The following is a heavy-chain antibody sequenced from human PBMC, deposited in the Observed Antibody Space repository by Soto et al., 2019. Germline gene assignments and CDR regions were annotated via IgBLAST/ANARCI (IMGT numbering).Heavy chain of an antibody. J-gene: IGHJ3*02. CDR2: IDPSDSFT. V-gene: IGHV5-10-1*04. D-gene: IGHD3-3*01. CDR3: AHLDFTFGSVYVFDI. Sequence: GESLKISCKGSGYRFSDYWISWVRQVPGKGLEWMGKIDPSDSFTTYSPSFEGRVSISVDKSSNTAFLRWTGLKSSGTAMHYCAHLDFTFGSVYVFDIWGQGTMVTVS. CDR1: GYRFSDYW.